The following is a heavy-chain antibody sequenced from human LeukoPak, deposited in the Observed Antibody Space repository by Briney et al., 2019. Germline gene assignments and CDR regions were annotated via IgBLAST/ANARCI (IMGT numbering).Heavy chain of an antibody. D-gene: IGHD3-22*01. CDR3: AKGVSYYYDSSGYSDAFDI. CDR1: GDSVSSNSAA. CDR2: TYYRSKWYN. Sequence: SQTLSLTCAISGDSVSSNSAAWNWIRQSPSRGLEWLGRTYYRSKWYNDYAVSVKSRITINPDTSKNQFSLQLNSVTPEDTAVYYCAKGVSYYYDSSGYSDAFDIWGQGTMVTVSS. V-gene: IGHV6-1*01. J-gene: IGHJ3*02.